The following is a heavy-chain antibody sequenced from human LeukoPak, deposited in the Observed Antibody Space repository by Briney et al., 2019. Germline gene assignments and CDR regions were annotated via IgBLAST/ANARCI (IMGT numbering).Heavy chain of an antibody. D-gene: IGHD5-18*01. CDR1: GGSISSYY. CDR2: IYYSGST. V-gene: IGHV4-59*01. J-gene: IGHJ4*02. Sequence: PSEALSLTCTVSGGSISSYYWSWIRQPPGKGLEWIGYIYYSGSTNYNPSLKSRVTISVDTSKNQFSLKLSSVTAADTAVYYCARSQWRTAMAPLPDYWGQGTLVTVPS. CDR3: ARSQWRTAMAPLPDY.